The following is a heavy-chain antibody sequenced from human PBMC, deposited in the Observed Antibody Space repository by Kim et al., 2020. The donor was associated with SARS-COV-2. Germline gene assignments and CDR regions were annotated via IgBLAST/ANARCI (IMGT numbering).Heavy chain of an antibody. CDR1: GFTFDDYG. CDR2: INWNGGST. Sequence: GGSLRLSCAASGFTFDDYGMSWVRQAPGKGLEWVSGINWNGGSTGYTDSVKGRFTISRDNAKNSLYLQMNSLRAEDTALYHCARGMTTVTTGMDVWGQGTTVTVSS. J-gene: IGHJ6*02. V-gene: IGHV3-20*01. CDR3: ARGMTTVTTGMDV. D-gene: IGHD4-4*01.